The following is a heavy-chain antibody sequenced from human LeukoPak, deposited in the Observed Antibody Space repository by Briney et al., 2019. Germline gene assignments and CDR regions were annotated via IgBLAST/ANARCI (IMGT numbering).Heavy chain of an antibody. CDR3: ARGMYYGSGSYFDY. CDR1: GFTFSSYS. D-gene: IGHD3-10*01. V-gene: IGHV3-21*01. CDR2: ISSSSSYI. Sequence: GGYLRLFCAASGFTFSSYSMNWVRQVPGKGLEWVSSISSSSSYIYYADSVKGRFTISRDNAKNSLYLQMNSLRAEDTAVYYCARGMYYGSGSYFDYWGQGTLVTVSS. J-gene: IGHJ4*02.